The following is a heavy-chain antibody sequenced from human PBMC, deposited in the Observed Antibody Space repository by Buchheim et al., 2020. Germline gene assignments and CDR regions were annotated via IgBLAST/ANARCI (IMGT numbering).Heavy chain of an antibody. CDR3: ARSHLGYCSGGSCSDIDY. J-gene: IGHJ4*02. CDR1: GFTFSSYA. V-gene: IGHV3-30*04. Sequence: QVQLVESGGGVVQPGRSLRLSCAASGFTFSSYAMHWVRQAPGKGLEWVAVISYDGSNKYYADSVKGRFTISRANSKNTLYLQMNSLRAEDTAVYYCARSHLGYCSGGSCSDIDYWGQETL. D-gene: IGHD2-15*01. CDR2: ISYDGSNK.